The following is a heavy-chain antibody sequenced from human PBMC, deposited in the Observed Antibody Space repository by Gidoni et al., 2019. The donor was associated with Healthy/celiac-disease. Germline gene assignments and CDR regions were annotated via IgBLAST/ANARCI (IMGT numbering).Heavy chain of an antibody. J-gene: IGHJ6*02. CDR1: GGTFSSYA. Sequence: QVQLVQSGAEVKKPGSSVKVSCKASGGTFSSYAISWVRQAPGQGLEWMGGIIPIFGTANYAQKFQGRVTITADESTSTAYMELSSLRSEDTAVYYCARDCSSTSCLLKYYYYGMDVWGQGTTVTVSS. D-gene: IGHD2-2*01. CDR3: ARDCSSTSCLLKYYYYGMDV. CDR2: IIPIFGTA. V-gene: IGHV1-69*01.